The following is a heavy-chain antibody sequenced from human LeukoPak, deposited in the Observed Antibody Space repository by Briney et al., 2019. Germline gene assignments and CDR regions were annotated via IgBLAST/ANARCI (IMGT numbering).Heavy chain of an antibody. V-gene: IGHV5-51*01. CDR2: IYPGDSDT. D-gene: IGHD1-26*01. J-gene: IGHJ4*02. Sequence: GESLKISCQASGYIFTDYWIGWVRQMPGKGLEWMGIIYPGDSDTRYSPSFQGQVTISVDKSINTAYLQWSSLKASDTAMYYCARPKILGATHPLDFWGQGTLVTVSS. CDR1: GYIFTDYW. CDR3: ARPKILGATHPLDF.